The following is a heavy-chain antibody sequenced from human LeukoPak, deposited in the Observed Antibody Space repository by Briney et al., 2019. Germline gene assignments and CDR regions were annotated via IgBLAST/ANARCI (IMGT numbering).Heavy chain of an antibody. V-gene: IGHV3-23*01. J-gene: IGHJ3*02. CDR3: ARSHTVTVEVDI. D-gene: IGHD4-17*01. CDR1: GLTFSSYA. CDR2: ISGSGGTT. Sequence: PGGSLRLSCAASGLTFSSYAMSWVRQAPGKGLEWVSGISGSGGTTYYADSVKGRFTISRDNSKNTLYLQMNSLRAEDTAVYYCARSHTVTVEVDIWGQGTMVTVSS.